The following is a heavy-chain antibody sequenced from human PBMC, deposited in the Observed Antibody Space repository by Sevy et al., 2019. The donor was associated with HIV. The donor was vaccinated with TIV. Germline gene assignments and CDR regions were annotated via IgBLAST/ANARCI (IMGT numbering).Heavy chain of an antibody. V-gene: IGHV3-21*04. CDR3: AKRVAGALAALDI. Sequence: GGSLRLSCAASGFTFSSYSMNWVRQAPGKGLEWVSSISSSSSYIYYADSVKGRFTISRDDSKSTLYLQMNSLRVEDTAVYFCAKRVAGALAALDIWGQGTMVTVSS. CDR2: ISSSSSYI. D-gene: IGHD3-10*01. CDR1: GFTFSSYS. J-gene: IGHJ3*02.